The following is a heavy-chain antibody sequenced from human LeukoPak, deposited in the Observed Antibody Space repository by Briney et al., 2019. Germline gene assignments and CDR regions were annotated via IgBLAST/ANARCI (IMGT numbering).Heavy chain of an antibody. J-gene: IGHJ4*02. Sequence: GGSLRLSCAASGFTFSDYWMTWFRQAPGKGPERVASIEQDGSDIQYVDFVKGRFTISRDNGKNSVYLQMNSLRVEDTVVYYCARVTPWGYFDYWGQGTLVSVSS. CDR3: ARVTPWGYFDY. CDR1: GFTFSDYW. V-gene: IGHV3-7*01. CDR2: IEQDGSDI. D-gene: IGHD1-26*01.